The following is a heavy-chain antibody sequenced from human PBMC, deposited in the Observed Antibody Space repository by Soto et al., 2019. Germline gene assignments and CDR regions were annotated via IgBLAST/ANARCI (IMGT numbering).Heavy chain of an antibody. V-gene: IGHV4-31*01. J-gene: IGHJ4*02. CDR3: ARVESSGTFDY. CDR2: IYYSGTT. CDR1: GGSISRGGYF. Sequence: QLQLQESGPGLVKPSQTLSLTCTVSGGSISRGGYFWSWIRQHPGKGLEWIGYIYYSGTTYYNPSLKSQPTISVDTSKNQFSLNLMSVTAADTALYYCARVESSGTFDYWGQGTLVTVSS. D-gene: IGHD3-10*01.